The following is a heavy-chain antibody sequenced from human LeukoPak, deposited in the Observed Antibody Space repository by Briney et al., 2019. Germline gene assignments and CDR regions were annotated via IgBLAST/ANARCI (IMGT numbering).Heavy chain of an antibody. CDR2: IYYSGST. V-gene: IGHV4-39*07. Sequence: SETLSLTCTVSGGSISSSSYYWGWIRQPPGKGLEWIGNIYYSGSTYYNPSLKSRVTISVDRSKNQFSLKLSSVTAADTAVYYCARDVNYGAFDIWGQGTMVTVSS. CDR3: ARDVNYGAFDI. CDR1: GGSISSSSYY. J-gene: IGHJ3*02. D-gene: IGHD4-11*01.